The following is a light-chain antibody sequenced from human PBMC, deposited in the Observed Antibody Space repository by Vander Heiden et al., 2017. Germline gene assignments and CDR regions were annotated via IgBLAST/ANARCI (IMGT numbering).Light chain of an antibody. Sequence: SYELPHPLSVSLPLGQTAHITCSGDKLGDKYACCYQQKPGQSPVLGIYQDSKRPSGIPERFSGSNSGNTATLTISGTQGMDEADYYCQAWDSSTGVFGTGTKVTVL. CDR3: QAWDSSTGV. J-gene: IGLJ1*01. V-gene: IGLV3-1*01. CDR2: QDS. CDR1: KLGDKY.